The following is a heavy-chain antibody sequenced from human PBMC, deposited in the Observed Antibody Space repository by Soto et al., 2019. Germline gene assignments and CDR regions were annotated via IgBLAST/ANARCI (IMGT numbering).Heavy chain of an antibody. Sequence: ASVKVSCKASGYTFTGYYMHWVRQAPGQGLEWMGWINPNSGGTNYAQKFQGWVTMTRDTSISTAYMKLSRLRSDDTAVYYCAAGYDFIDAFDIWGQGTMVTVSS. J-gene: IGHJ3*02. D-gene: IGHD5-12*01. CDR1: GYTFTGYY. CDR3: AAGYDFIDAFDI. V-gene: IGHV1-2*04. CDR2: INPNSGGT.